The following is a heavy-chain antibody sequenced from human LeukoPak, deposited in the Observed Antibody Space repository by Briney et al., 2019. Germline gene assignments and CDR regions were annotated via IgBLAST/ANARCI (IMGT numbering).Heavy chain of an antibody. CDR1: GYSFTTYW. CDR3: ARQRGASGTVNWFDP. V-gene: IGHV5-51*01. D-gene: IGHD3-10*01. J-gene: IGHJ5*02. Sequence: GAPLQTSCETSGYSFTTYWICFVRQRPGTLLEWVGAIYPDYSDTRYSPFFQGPVAISDDRSSRTDYLKWNSLKASDTGMYYCARQRGASGTVNWFDPWGQGTLVTVSS. CDR2: IYPDYSDT.